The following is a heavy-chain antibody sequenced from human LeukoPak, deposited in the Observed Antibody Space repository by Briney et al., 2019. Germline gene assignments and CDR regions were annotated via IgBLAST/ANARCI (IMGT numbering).Heavy chain of an antibody. D-gene: IGHD2-2*01. CDR3: AKGYCSSTSCSIDY. Sequence: GGSLRLSCAASGFTFDDYAMHWVRQAPGKGLEWVSLISWDGGSTYYADSVKGRFTISRDNSKNSLYLQVNSLRAEDTALYYCAKGYCSSTSCSIDYWGQGTLVTVSS. CDR2: ISWDGGST. CDR1: GFTFDDYA. V-gene: IGHV3-43D*03. J-gene: IGHJ4*02.